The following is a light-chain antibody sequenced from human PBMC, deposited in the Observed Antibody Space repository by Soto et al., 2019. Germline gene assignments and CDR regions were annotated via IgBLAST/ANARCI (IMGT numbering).Light chain of an antibody. CDR3: QQYNNWPPWT. J-gene: IGKJ1*01. CDR1: QSVSSN. CDR2: GAS. V-gene: IGKV3-15*01. Sequence: EIVMTQSPATQSVSPGERATLSCRASQSVSSNLAWYQQKPGQAPRLLIYGASTRATGIPARFSGSGSGTEFTLTISSLQSEDFAVYYCQQYNNWPPWTFGQGTQVDIK.